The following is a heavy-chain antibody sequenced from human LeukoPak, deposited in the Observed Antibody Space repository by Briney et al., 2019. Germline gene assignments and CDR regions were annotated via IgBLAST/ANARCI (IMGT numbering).Heavy chain of an antibody. V-gene: IGHV3-48*03. Sequence: WGSLRLSCAASGLSFSTYDLTWVRQAPGKGLEWVSYIGSSTRTMYYAESLKGRFIISRDNAKNSLYLQMDSLRAENTALYYCASLLYGYSYGPFDHWGQGTLVTVSS. J-gene: IGHJ4*02. CDR3: ASLLYGYSYGPFDH. CDR2: IGSSTRTM. CDR1: GLSFSTYD. D-gene: IGHD5-18*01.